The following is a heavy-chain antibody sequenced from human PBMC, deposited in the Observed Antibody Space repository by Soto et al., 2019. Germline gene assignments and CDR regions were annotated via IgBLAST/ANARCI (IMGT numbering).Heavy chain of an antibody. CDR1: GFTFSSYG. CDR3: ASWGRGYSLDY. D-gene: IGHD5-18*01. CDR2: IWYDGSNK. V-gene: IGHV3-33*01. J-gene: IGHJ4*02. Sequence: GGSLRLSCAASGFTFSSYGMHWVRQAPGKGLEWVAVIWYDGSNKYYADSVKGRFTISRDNSKNTLYLQMNSLRAEDTAVYYCASWGRGYSLDYWGQGTLVTVSS.